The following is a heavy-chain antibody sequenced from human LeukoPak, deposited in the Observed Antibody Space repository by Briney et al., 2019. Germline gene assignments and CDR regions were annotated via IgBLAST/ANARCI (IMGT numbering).Heavy chain of an antibody. CDR2: ISSSSSNI. CDR1: GFTFSSYS. Sequence: SGGSLRLSCAASGFTFSSYSMNWVRQSPGKGLEWVSSISSSSSNIYYADSVKGRFTISRDNAKNSLYLQMNSLRAEDTAVYYCTGTPFDYWGQGTLVTVSS. CDR3: TGTPFDY. D-gene: IGHD1-1*01. V-gene: IGHV3-21*01. J-gene: IGHJ4*02.